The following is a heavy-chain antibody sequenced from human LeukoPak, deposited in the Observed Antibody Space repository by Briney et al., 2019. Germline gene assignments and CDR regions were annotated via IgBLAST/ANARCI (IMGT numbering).Heavy chain of an antibody. Sequence: SQTLSLTCAVSGGSISSGGYSWSWIRQPPGKGLEWIGYIYHSGSTYYNPSLKSRVTISVDRSKNQFSLKLSSVTAADTAVYYCARLYGDYDHWGQGTLVTVSS. D-gene: IGHD4-17*01. CDR2: IYHSGST. CDR3: ARLYGDYDH. J-gene: IGHJ5*02. CDR1: GGSISSGGYS. V-gene: IGHV4-30-2*01.